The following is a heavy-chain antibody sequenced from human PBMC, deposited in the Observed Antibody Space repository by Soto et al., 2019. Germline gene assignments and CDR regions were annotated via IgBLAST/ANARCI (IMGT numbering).Heavy chain of an antibody. CDR2: ISYDGSIQ. J-gene: IGHJ4*02. Sequence: QVQLVESGGGVVQPGRSLRLSCAASRFTFSSYGMHWVRQAPGEGLEWVVVISYDGSIQYYTDSAKGRFTISRDNSKSTLYLQMNSLRAEDTAVYYCAKEIRAYSSSWSFDYWGQGTLVTVSS. V-gene: IGHV3-30*18. D-gene: IGHD6-13*01. CDR1: RFTFSSYG. CDR3: AKEIRAYSSSWSFDY.